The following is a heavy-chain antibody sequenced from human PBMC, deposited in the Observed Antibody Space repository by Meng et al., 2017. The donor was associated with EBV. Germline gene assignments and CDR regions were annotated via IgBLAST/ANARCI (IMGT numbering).Heavy chain of an antibody. V-gene: IGHV4-34*01. CDR3: ARVSPKRYFDYLAPPDY. CDR1: GGSVNGYF. J-gene: IGHJ4*02. D-gene: IGHD3-9*01. Sequence: QVQLQQWGAGLLKPSEALSPTCAVYGGSVNGYFWSWIRQPPGKGLEWIGELHHSGSTNYNPSLKSRLRISVDTSKNQFSLNLTSVTAADTAVYYCARVSPKRYFDYLAPPDYWGQGTLVTVSS. CDR2: LHHSGST.